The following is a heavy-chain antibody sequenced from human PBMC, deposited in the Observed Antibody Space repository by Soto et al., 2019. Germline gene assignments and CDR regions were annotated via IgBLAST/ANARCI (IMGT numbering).Heavy chain of an antibody. J-gene: IGHJ4*02. CDR2: INHSGST. CDR1: GGSFSGYY. D-gene: IGHD6-13*01. Sequence: SETLSLTCAVYGGSFSGYYWSWIRQPPGKGLEWIGEINHSGSTNYNPSLKSRVTISVDTSKNQFSLKLSSVTAADTAVYYCARATADVYSSSWYGQFDYRGQGTLVTVSS. V-gene: IGHV4-34*01. CDR3: ARATADVYSSSWYGQFDY.